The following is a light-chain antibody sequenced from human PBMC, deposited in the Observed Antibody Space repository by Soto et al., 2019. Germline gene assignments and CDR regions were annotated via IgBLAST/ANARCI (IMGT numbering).Light chain of an antibody. J-gene: IGLJ2*01. CDR1: SSNIGSSY. V-gene: IGLV1-47*01. CDR3: AAWDDSLSGPV. Sequence: QLVLTQPPSASGTPGQRVTISCSGSSSNIGSSYVYWYQQLPGTAPKLLIYRNNQRPSGVPDRLSGSKSGTSASLAISGLRSEDEADYYCAAWDDSLSGPVFGGGTKVTVL. CDR2: RNN.